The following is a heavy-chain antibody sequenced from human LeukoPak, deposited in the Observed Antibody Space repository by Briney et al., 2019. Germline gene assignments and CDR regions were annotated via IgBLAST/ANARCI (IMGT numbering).Heavy chain of an antibody. CDR1: GYTFTGYY. J-gene: IGHJ2*01. D-gene: IGHD3-22*01. Sequence: GASVKVSCKASGYTFTGYYMHWVRQAPGQGLEWMGWINPNSGGTNYAQKFQGRVTMTRDTSISTAYMELSRLRSDDTAVYYCARDPTPDSSGYYYDPSWYFDLWGRGTLVTVSS. CDR2: INPNSGGT. V-gene: IGHV1-2*02. CDR3: ARDPTPDSSGYYYDPSWYFDL.